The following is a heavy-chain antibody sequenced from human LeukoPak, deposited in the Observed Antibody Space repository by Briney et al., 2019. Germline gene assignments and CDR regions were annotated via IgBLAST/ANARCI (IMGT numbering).Heavy chain of an antibody. CDR2: INPADFDT. CDR3: ARRGSSGNYLVDY. D-gene: IGHD3-22*01. CDR1: GYGFTNYW. V-gene: IGHV5-51*01. J-gene: IGHJ4*02. Sequence: GESLKISCKGSGYGFTNYWIGWVRQMPGKGLEWMGIINPADFDTKYSLPFQGQVTISVDKSITTAYLQWSSLEASDTAMYYCARRGSSGNYLVDYWGQGTLVTVST.